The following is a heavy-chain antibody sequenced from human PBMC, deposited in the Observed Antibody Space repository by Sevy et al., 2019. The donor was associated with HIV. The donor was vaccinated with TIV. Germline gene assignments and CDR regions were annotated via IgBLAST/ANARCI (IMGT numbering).Heavy chain of an antibody. V-gene: IGHV3-33*01. Sequence: GGSLRLSCAASGFTFSSYGMHWVRQAPGKGLEWVAVIWYDGSNKYYADSVKGRFTISRDNSKNTLYLQMNSLRAEDTAVYYCASMGVYSSSWXXXXXYWGXXTLVTVSS. CDR3: ASMGVYSSSWXXXXXY. J-gene: IGHJ4*01. CDR2: IWYDGSNK. CDR1: GFTFSSYG. D-gene: IGHD6-13*01.